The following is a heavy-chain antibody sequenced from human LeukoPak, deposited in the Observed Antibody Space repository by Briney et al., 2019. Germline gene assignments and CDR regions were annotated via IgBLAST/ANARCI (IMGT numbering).Heavy chain of an antibody. V-gene: IGHV1-2*02. D-gene: IGHD3-22*01. CDR2: INPNSGGT. CDR1: GYTFTGYY. Sequence: ASVKVSCKASGYTFTGYYMHWVRQAPGQGLEWMGWINPNSGGTSYAQKFQGRVTMTRDTSISTAYMELSRLMSDDTAVYYCARGRSGYYDSSGPLHDYWGQGTLVTVSS. J-gene: IGHJ4*02. CDR3: ARGRSGYYDSSGPLHDY.